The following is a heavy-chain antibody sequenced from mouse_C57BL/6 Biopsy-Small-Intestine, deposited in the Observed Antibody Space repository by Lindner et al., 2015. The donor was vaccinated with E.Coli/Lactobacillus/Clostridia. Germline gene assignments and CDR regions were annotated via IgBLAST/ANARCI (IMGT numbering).Heavy chain of an antibody. Sequence: VQLQESGPGLAKPSQTLSLTCSVTGYSITSDYWNWIRKFPGNKLEYMGYIGYSGSTYYNPSLKSRISITRDTSKNQYYLQLNSVTAEDTATYYCAKYVVGPYRFFDVWGAGTTVTVSS. CDR2: IGYSGST. V-gene: IGHV3-8*01. J-gene: IGHJ1*01. D-gene: IGHD1-1*02. CDR1: GYSITSDY. CDR3: AKYVVGPYRFFDV.